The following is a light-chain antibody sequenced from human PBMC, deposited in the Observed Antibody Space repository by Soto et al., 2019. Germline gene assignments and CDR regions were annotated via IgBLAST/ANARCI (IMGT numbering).Light chain of an antibody. CDR3: QQDLGDR. V-gene: IGKV3-20*01. Sequence: EIVLTQSPGTLSLSPGERATLSCRASQSVSSSYLAWYQQKPGQAPRLLIYGASSRATGIPDRFSGSGSGTDFPLTSSRLEPGDFAGYYCQQDLGDRFGQGTTQEIK. J-gene: IGKJ2*03. CDR1: QSVSSSY. CDR2: GAS.